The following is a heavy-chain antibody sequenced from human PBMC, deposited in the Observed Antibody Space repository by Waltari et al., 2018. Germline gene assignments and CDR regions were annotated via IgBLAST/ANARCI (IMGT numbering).Heavy chain of an antibody. D-gene: IGHD3-10*01. CDR2: IYHSGST. V-gene: IGHV4-38-2*01. J-gene: IGHJ4*02. CDR1: GYSISSGYY. CDR3: ASEKMVQGVIVF. Sequence: QVQLQESGPGLVKPSETLSLTCAVSGYSISSGYYWGWIRQPPGKGLEWIGSIYHSGSTDYNPSLKSRVTISVDTSKNQFSLKLSSVTAADTAVYYCASEKMVQGVIVFWGQGTLVTVSS.